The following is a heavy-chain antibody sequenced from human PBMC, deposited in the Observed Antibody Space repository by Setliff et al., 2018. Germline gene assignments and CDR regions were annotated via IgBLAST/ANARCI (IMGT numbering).Heavy chain of an antibody. CDR2: ISGGSSYI. CDR3: ARDLIIGLSARFGEFTPSVFDY. D-gene: IGHD3-10*01. Sequence: PGGSLRLSCAASGFTFSSYGMNWVRQAPGKGLEWVSCISGGSSYIHYEDSMKGRFTISRDNAKNSLYLQMNSLRAEDTAVYYCARDLIIGLSARFGEFTPSVFDYWGQGTLVTVSS. J-gene: IGHJ4*02. V-gene: IGHV3-21*01. CDR1: GFTFSSYG.